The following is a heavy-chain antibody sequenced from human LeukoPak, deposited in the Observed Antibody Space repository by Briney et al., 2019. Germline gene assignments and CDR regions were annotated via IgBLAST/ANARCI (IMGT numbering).Heavy chain of an antibody. V-gene: IGHV4-39*07. CDR1: GGTISSSGNY. CDR2: IYYTGST. D-gene: IGHD5-12*01. CDR3: ARRYSGYGNAFDI. Sequence: PSETLSLTCRGSGGTISSSGNYWAWNRQPPGKGLEWIGSIYYTGSTYYNPSLKSRVTISVDTSKNQFSLKLYSVTAADTAVYYCARRYSGYGNAFDIWGQGTMVTVSS. J-gene: IGHJ3*02.